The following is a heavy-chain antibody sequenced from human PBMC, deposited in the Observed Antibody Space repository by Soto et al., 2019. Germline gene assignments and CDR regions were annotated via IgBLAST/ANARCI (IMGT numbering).Heavy chain of an antibody. CDR2: FDPEDGET. Sequence: ASVKVSCKVSGYTLTELSMHWVRQAPGKGLEWMGGFDPEDGETNYAQKFQGRVTITEDKSTSTAYMELSSLRSEDTAVYYCASTSYGEYYYDSSGYYYGMDVWGQGTTVTVSS. J-gene: IGHJ6*02. CDR1: GYTLTELS. CDR3: ASTSYGEYYYDSSGYYYGMDV. V-gene: IGHV1-24*01. D-gene: IGHD3-22*01.